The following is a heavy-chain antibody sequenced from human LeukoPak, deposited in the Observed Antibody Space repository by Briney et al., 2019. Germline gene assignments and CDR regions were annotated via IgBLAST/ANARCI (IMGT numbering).Heavy chain of an antibody. V-gene: IGHV3-21*01. CDR1: GFTFSSYS. Sequence: PGGSLRLSCAASGFTFSSYSMNWVRQAPGKGLEWVSSISSSSSYIYYADSVEGRFTISRDNAENSLYLQMNSLRAEDTAIYYCARERVTTTAFDIWGQGTMVTVSS. CDR2: ISSSSSYI. CDR3: ARERVTTTAFDI. J-gene: IGHJ3*02. D-gene: IGHD5-12*01.